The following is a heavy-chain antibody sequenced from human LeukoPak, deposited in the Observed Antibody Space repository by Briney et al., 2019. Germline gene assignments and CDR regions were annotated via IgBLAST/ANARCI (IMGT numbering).Heavy chain of an antibody. Sequence: PGGSLRLSCAASGFTFSSYSMNWVRQAPGKGLEWVANIKQDGSEKYYVDAVKGRFTISRDNAKNSLYLQMNSLRAEDTAVYYCARNPSYYDILTGYVYYYYYGMDVWGQGTTVTVSS. CDR2: IKQDGSEK. D-gene: IGHD3-9*01. V-gene: IGHV3-7*04. CDR3: ARNPSYYDILTGYVYYYYYGMDV. CDR1: GFTFSSYS. J-gene: IGHJ6*02.